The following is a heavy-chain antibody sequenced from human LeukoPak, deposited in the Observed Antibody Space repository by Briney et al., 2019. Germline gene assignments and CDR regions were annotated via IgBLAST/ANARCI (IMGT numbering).Heavy chain of an antibody. CDR2: IDTTTGNP. Sequence: ASVKVSCKASGYPFSAHFLNWVRQASGQGLEWMGNIDTTTGNPRYAQDFTGRFVFSLDTSVSTAYLQITSLKADDTAAYYCVRGTPTPGMGYWGQGTQVTVSS. J-gene: IGHJ4*02. CDR3: VRGTPTPGMGY. CDR1: GYPFSAHF. V-gene: IGHV7-4-1*02. D-gene: IGHD3-10*01.